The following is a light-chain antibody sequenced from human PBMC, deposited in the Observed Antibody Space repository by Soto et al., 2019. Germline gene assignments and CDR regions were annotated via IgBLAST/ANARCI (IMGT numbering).Light chain of an antibody. Sequence: DIQMTQSPSSLSASVGDRVTVTCRASQTISALYLNWYHHRPGEAPKLLISAASNLQNGVPSRFSGSGSWTEFSLPISSLQPEDYATYYCQQSYTSPVSFGQGTMLQI. J-gene: IGKJ2*01. CDR1: QTISALY. CDR3: QQSYTSPVS. CDR2: AAS. V-gene: IGKV1-39*01.